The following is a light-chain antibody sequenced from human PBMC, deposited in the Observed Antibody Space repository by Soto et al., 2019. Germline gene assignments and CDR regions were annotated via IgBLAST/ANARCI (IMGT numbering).Light chain of an antibody. CDR2: KAS. Sequence: DIQMTQSPSTLSASVGDRVTITCRASQSISTWLAWYQQKPGKAPKLLIYKASSLESGVPSRFSGSGSGTEFTFTISSLQPDDFASYYCQQYNSYPHSFGGGTKVEIK. V-gene: IGKV1-5*03. CDR3: QQYNSYPHS. CDR1: QSISTW. J-gene: IGKJ4*01.